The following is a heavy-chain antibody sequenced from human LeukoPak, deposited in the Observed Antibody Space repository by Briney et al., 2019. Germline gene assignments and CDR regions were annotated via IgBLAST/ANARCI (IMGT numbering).Heavy chain of an antibody. V-gene: IGHV1-46*01. CDR1: GYTFTSYY. D-gene: IGHD1/OR15-1a*01. CDR2: ISPSGGST. Sequence: GASVKVSCKASGYTFTSYYMHWVRQAPGQGLEWMGIISPSGGSTSYAQKFQGRVTMTRDTSTSTVYMELSSLRSEDTAVYYCARDTGIEQPPQYYFDYWGQGTLVTVSS. CDR3: ARDTGIEQPPQYYFDY. J-gene: IGHJ4*02.